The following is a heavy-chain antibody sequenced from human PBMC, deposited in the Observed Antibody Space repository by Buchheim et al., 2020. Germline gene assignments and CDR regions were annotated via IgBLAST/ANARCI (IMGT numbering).Heavy chain of an antibody. CDR2: IYYSGST. J-gene: IGHJ2*01. Sequence: QVQLQESGPGLVKPSQTLSLTCTVSVGSISSGDYYWSWIRQPPVKGLEWIGYIYYSGSTYYNPSLKSRVTISVATSKNQFSMKLSSVTAADTAVYYCASQRTITIFAAENWYFDLWGRGTL. V-gene: IGHV4-30-4*01. D-gene: IGHD3-3*01. CDR3: ASQRTITIFAAENWYFDL. CDR1: VGSISSGDYY.